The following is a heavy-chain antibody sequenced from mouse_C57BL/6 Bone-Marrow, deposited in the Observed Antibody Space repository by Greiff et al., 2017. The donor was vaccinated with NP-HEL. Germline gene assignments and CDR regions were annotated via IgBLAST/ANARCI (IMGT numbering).Heavy chain of an antibody. D-gene: IGHD2-12*01. J-gene: IGHJ4*01. CDR2: IYPRSGNT. Sequence: QVQLQQSGAELARPGASVKLSCKASGYTFTSYGISWVKQRTGQGLEWIGEIYPRSGNTYYNEKFKGKATLTADKSSSTAYMELRSLTSKDSAVYFCARKGATIAHYYAMDYWGQGTSVTVSS. CDR3: ARKGATIAHYYAMDY. CDR1: GYTFTSYG. V-gene: IGHV1-81*01.